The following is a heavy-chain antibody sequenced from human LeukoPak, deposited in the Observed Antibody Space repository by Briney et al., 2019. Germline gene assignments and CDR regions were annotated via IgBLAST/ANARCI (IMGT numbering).Heavy chain of an antibody. CDR1: GFTFNNYW. J-gene: IGHJ4*02. Sequence: GGSLRLSCAASGFTFNNYWMSWVRQAPGKGLEWVANIKQDGSEKHYVDSVKGRFTISRDNTKNSLYLQMNSLRAEDTAVYYCARDVAGGKSGLIDYWGQGTLVTVSS. CDR2: IKQDGSEK. D-gene: IGHD4-23*01. V-gene: IGHV3-7*03. CDR3: ARDVAGGKSGLIDY.